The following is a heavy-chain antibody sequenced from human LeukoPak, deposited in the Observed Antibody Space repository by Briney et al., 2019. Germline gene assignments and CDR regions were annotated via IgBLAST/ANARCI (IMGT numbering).Heavy chain of an antibody. Sequence: GASVKVSCKASGYTFTSYDINWVRQATGQGLEWMGWMNPNSGNTGYAQKFQGRVTMTRNTSISTAYMELSSLTSEDTGVYYCTRETSSRYFDFWGQGTLVTVSS. V-gene: IGHV1-8*01. J-gene: IGHJ4*02. CDR2: MNPNSGNT. CDR3: TRETSSRYFDF. CDR1: GYTFTSYD.